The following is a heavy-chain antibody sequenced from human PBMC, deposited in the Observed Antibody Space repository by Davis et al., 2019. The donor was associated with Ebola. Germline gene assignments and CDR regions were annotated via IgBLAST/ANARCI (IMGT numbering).Heavy chain of an antibody. Sequence: GGSLRLSCAASGFVFRNYVMSWVRQAPGKGLEWVSTLGTSADTYYADSVKGRFTISRDNSKNTLYLQMNRLRVEDTAIYYCAKDNRNIWSEVWGQGTMVTVSS. CDR2: LGTSADT. J-gene: IGHJ3*01. CDR1: GFVFRNYV. V-gene: IGHV3-23*01. CDR3: AKDNRNIWSEV. D-gene: IGHD2/OR15-2a*01.